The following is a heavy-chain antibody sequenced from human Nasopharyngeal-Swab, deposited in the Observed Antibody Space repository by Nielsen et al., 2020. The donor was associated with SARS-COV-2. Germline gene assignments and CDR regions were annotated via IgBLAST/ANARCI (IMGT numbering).Heavy chain of an antibody. CDR1: GFTFSSYG. CDR3: AKDRYCSSTSCHYYYYYYMDV. D-gene: IGHD2-2*01. Sequence: GGSLRPSCAASGFTFSSYGMHWVRQAPGKGLEWVPFIRYDGSNKYYADSVKGRFTISRDNSKNTLYLQMNSLRAEDTAVYYCAKDRYCSSTSCHYYYYYYMDVWGKGTTVTVSS. V-gene: IGHV3-30*02. J-gene: IGHJ6*03. CDR2: IRYDGSNK.